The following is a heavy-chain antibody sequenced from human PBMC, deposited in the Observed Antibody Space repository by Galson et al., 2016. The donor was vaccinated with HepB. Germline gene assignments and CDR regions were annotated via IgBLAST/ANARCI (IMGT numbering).Heavy chain of an antibody. CDR3: AGVGVAANWFDP. Sequence: SETLSLTCTVSGGSISSYYWNWIRQPPGKGLEWIGYIYYSGSSNHNPSLKSRVTISLDTSKNQFSLRLTSVTAADTAAYYCAGVGVAANWFDPWGRGTLVTVSS. V-gene: IGHV4-59*01. CDR2: IYYSGSS. D-gene: IGHD6-19*01. J-gene: IGHJ5*02. CDR1: GGSISSYY.